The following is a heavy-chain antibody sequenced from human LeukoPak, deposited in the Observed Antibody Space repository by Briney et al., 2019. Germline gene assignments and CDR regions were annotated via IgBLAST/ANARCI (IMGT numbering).Heavy chain of an antibody. Sequence: SETLSLTCTVSGDSISSYYWSWIRQPPGKGLEWIGYALYSGSTNYNPSLKSRVTISVDTSKNQFSLKLSSVTAADTAVYYCARHRLGDKYGYDYWGQGALVTVSS. CDR3: ARHRLGDKYGYDY. CDR1: GDSISSYY. J-gene: IGHJ4*02. CDR2: ALYSGST. D-gene: IGHD5-18*01. V-gene: IGHV4-59*08.